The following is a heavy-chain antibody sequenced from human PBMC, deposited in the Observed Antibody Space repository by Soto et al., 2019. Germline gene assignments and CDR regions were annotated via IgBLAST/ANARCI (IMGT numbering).Heavy chain of an antibody. CDR2: VENSGST. J-gene: IGHJ5*02. V-gene: IGHV4-61*01. CDR1: GGSVSSESYY. Sequence: SETLSLTCSVSGGSVSSESYYWSWIRQTPGKGLEWIGNVENSGSTKYNPSLKSRVTISVDTSKNQFSLKLSSVTGADTAVYYCARERGDSHWNDPWGQGTLGTVS. CDR3: ARERGDSHWNDP. D-gene: IGHD2-21*01.